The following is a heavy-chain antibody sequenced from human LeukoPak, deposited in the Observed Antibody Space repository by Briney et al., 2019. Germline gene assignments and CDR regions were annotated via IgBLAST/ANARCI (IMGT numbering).Heavy chain of an antibody. Sequence: SETLSLTCAVYGGSFSGYYWSWIRQPPGKGLEWIGEINHSGSTNYNPSLKSRVTISVDTSKNQFSLKLSSVTAADTAVYYCARDPEDKNGDNGAFDIWGQGTMVTVSS. D-gene: IGHD2-21*02. J-gene: IGHJ3*02. V-gene: IGHV4-34*01. CDR2: INHSGST. CDR3: ARDPEDKNGDNGAFDI. CDR1: GGSFSGYY.